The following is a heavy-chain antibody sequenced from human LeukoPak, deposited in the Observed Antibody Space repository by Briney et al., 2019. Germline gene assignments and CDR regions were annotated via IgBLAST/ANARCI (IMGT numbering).Heavy chain of an antibody. CDR1: GYTLTELS. CDR3: ATGYCSSTSCYARGYYYYYGMDV. Sequence: GASVRVSCKVSGYTLTELSMHWVRQAPGKGLVWMGGFDPEDGETIYAEKFQGRVTMTEDTSTDTAYMELSSLRSEDTAVYYCATGYCSSTSCYARGYYYYYGMDVWGQGTTVAVSS. D-gene: IGHD2-2*01. J-gene: IGHJ6*02. CDR2: FDPEDGET. V-gene: IGHV1-24*01.